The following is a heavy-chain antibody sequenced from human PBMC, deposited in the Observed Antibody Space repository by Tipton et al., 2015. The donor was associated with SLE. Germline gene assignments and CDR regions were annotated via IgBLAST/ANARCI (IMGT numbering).Heavy chain of an antibody. D-gene: IGHD2-15*01. Sequence: TLSLTCTVSGGFIRSYYWSWIRQPPGKGLEWIGYIYYSGSTSYNPSLKSRVTISVDPSKNQFSLKLSSVTAADTAVYYCATVNCSLGGCILDSWGRGTLVTVSS. CDR1: GGFIRSYY. V-gene: IGHV4-59*07. CDR3: ATVNCSLGGCILDS. J-gene: IGHJ4*02. CDR2: IYYSGST.